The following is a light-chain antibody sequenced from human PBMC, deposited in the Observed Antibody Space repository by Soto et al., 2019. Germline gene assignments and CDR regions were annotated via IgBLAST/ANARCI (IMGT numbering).Light chain of an antibody. Sequence: DIQLTQSPSSLSASVGYRVTLTCRASQDLSSWLAWYQQKPGKAPKPLISAASSLQSGVPSRFSGSGYGTDFNLTIRSLQTEDFATYYCQQPISFPITFGQGTRLEI. CDR1: QDLSSW. V-gene: IGKV1D-12*01. CDR2: AAS. J-gene: IGKJ5*01. CDR3: QQPISFPIT.